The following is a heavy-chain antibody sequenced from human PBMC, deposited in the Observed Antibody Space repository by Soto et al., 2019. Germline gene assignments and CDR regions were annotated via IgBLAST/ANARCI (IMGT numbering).Heavy chain of an antibody. J-gene: IGHJ6*02. D-gene: IGHD4-4*01. CDR3: AKETSVSFFAYYYYGMDV. CDR2: ISYDGSNK. Sequence: GGSLRLACAASGFSFSSYGMHWVRQAPGKGLEWVAVISYDGSNKYYADSVQSRFTISRDNSKNTLNLQMNSLRVEDTAVYFCAKETSVSFFAYYYYGMDVWGQGTTVTVSS. CDR1: GFSFSSYG. V-gene: IGHV3-30*18.